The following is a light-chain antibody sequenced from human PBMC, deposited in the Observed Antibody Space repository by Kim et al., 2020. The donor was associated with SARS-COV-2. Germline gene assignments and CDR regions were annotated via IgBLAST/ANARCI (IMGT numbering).Light chain of an antibody. J-gene: IGKJ2*01. V-gene: IGKV3-20*01. CDR1: QSVDSRY. CDR3: QHYGGSPRYS. Sequence: EIGLTQSPGALSLSPGERATLSCRASQSVDSRYLAWYQQKPGQAPRLLIHAISSRATGIPDRFSGSGSGTDFTLTISRLEPDDFAVYYCQHYGGSPRYSFGQGTKLEI. CDR2: AIS.